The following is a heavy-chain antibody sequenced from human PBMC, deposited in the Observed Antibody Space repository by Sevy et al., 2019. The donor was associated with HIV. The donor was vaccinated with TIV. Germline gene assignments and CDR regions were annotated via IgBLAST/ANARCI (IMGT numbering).Heavy chain of an antibody. CDR3: AREVGGYNWRPYYFDS. CDR1: GFTFTDYW. CDR2: IKQDESEK. J-gene: IGHJ4*02. Sequence: GGSLRLSCAASGFTFTDYWMSWGRQTPGKGLEWVASIKQDESEKYYVDSVKGRFAISRDNGRNSVSLQMNGLRAEDTALYYCAREVGGYNWRPYYFDSWGQGTLVTVSS. V-gene: IGHV3-7*01. D-gene: IGHD5-12*01.